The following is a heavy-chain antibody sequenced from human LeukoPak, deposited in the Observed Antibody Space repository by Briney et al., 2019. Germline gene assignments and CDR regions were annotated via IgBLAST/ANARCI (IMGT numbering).Heavy chain of an antibody. V-gene: IGHV4-34*01. D-gene: IGHD1-26*01. CDR1: GGSFSGYY. J-gene: IGHJ4*02. CDR2: INHSGST. CDR3: ARGIVRATRGFDY. Sequence: PSETLSLTRAVYGGSFSGYYWSWIRQPPGKGLEWIGEINHSGSTNYNPSLKSRVTISVDTSKNQFSLKLSSVTAADTAVYYCARGIVRATRGFDYWGQGTLVTVSS.